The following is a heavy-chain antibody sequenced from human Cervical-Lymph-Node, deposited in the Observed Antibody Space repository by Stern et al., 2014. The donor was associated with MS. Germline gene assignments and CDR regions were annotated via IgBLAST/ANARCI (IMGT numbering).Heavy chain of an antibody. CDR1: GGTLSSHA. CDR2: IIPIFDAN. J-gene: IGHJ6*02. CDR3: ATGAHGMDV. D-gene: IGHD3-10*01. V-gene: IGHV1-69*01. Sequence: VQLLESGAEVKKVGTSVKVSCKASGGTLSSHAISWVRQAPGQGLEWMGGIIPIFDANNYAQHLQDRVTITSDESTNTAHMELSSLRSEDTAVYYCATGAHGMDVWGQGTAVTVSS.